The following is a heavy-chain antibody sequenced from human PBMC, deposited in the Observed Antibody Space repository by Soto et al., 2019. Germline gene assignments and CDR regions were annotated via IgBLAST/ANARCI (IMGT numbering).Heavy chain of an antibody. Sequence: PSETLSLTCTVSGGSISSYYWSWIRQPPGKGLEWIGYIYYSGSTNYNPSLKSRVTISVDTSKNQFSLKLSSVTAADTAVYYCAREVRDYYDSSGYSNWFDPWGQGTLVNVSS. CDR1: GGSISSYY. CDR2: IYYSGST. V-gene: IGHV4-59*01. D-gene: IGHD3-22*01. J-gene: IGHJ5*02. CDR3: AREVRDYYDSSGYSNWFDP.